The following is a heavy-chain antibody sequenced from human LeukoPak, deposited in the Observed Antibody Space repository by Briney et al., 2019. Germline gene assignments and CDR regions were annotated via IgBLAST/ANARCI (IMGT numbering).Heavy chain of an antibody. D-gene: IGHD1-26*01. Sequence: GGSLRLSCAASGFTFSSYAMSWVRQAPGKGLEWVSAISGSGGSSYYADSVKGRFTISRDNSKNTLYLQMNSLRAEDTAVYYCAKNLRVGATGCYFDYWGQGTLVTVSS. CDR2: ISGSGGSS. CDR3: AKNLRVGATGCYFDY. V-gene: IGHV3-23*01. J-gene: IGHJ4*02. CDR1: GFTFSSYA.